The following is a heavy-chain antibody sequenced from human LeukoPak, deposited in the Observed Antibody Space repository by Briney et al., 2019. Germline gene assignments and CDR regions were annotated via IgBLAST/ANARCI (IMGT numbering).Heavy chain of an antibody. Sequence: TLTLTCTVSGGSINGGAYYWSWIRQHPGNGREGIRYIYSSGSDHYSPSLRNRVTISVDTSKNQSSLHLISVTPADTAVEYWAMYNYASVTYSCFDCWGQGTLVTVSS. J-gene: IGHJ4*02. D-gene: IGHD3-10*01. V-gene: IGHV4-31*03. CDR3: AMYNYASVTYSCFDC. CDR2: IYSSGSD. CDR1: GGSINGGAYY.